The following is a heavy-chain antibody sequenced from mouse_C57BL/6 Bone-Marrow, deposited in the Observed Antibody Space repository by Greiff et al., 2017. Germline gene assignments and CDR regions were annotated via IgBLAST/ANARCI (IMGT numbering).Heavy chain of an antibody. V-gene: IGHV1-55*01. CDR1: GYTFTSYW. J-gene: IGHJ3*01. D-gene: IGHD1-1*01. Sequence: QVHVKQPGAELVKPGASVKMSCKASGYTFTSYWITWVKQRPGQGLEWIGDIYPGSGSTNYNEKFKSKATLTVDTSSSTAYMQLSSLTSEDSAVYYCALSGSSPRAYWGQGTLVTVSA. CDR2: IYPGSGST. CDR3: ALSGSSPRAY.